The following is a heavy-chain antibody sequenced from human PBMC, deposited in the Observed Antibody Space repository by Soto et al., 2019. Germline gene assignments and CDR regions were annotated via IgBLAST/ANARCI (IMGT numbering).Heavy chain of an antibody. D-gene: IGHD2-15*01. V-gene: IGHV1-8*01. CDR3: ARYPVTSYCSDGGCSSDALDV. Sequence: QVQVVQSGAEVKKPGASVKVSCKASGYSFTSYDVNWVRQATGQGLEWMGWMNPNSGNTVYAQKFQGRVTMTRDTPISTAYMELTGRTSEDTAVYYCARYPVTSYCSDGGCSSDALDVWGQGTMVTVSS. J-gene: IGHJ3*01. CDR1: GYSFTSYD. CDR2: MNPNSGNT.